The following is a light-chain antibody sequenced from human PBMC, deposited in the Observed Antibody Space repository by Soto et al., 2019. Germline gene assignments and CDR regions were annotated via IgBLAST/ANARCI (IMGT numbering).Light chain of an antibody. V-gene: IGKV1-27*01. CDR2: GAS. J-gene: IGKJ1*01. Sequence: DIQMTQSPSSLSVSVGDSVTITCRASQDISNYLAWYQRKPGEVPKLLIYGASTLQSGVPSRFSGSRSGTDFTITISVLQTEHVEPYYNQNYTIAPSTFCQATKVETK. CDR1: QDISNY. CDR3: QNYTIAPST.